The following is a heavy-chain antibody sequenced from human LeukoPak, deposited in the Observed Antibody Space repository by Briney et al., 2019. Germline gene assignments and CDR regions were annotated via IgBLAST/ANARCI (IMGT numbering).Heavy chain of an antibody. CDR2: IRSKDHGETR. V-gene: IGHV3-49*03. CDR1: GFTFVEYA. J-gene: IGHJ4*02. CDR3: ARGGYSYEY. D-gene: IGHD5-18*01. Sequence: PGGSLRLSCIASGFTFVEYATSWFCQAPGKGLEWVGFIRSKDHGETRAYAATVRGRFTFSRDDSKSIAYLQMNSLKTEDTAVYFCARGGYSYEYWGQGVLVTVSS.